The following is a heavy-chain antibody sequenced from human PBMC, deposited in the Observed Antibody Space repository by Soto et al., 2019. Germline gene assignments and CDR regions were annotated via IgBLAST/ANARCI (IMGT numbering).Heavy chain of an antibody. CDR2: LSYTGST. CDR3: ARELEGGVFDI. V-gene: IGHV4-59*08. CDR1: GGSISSYY. D-gene: IGHD2-8*02. Sequence: PSETLSLTCTVSGGSISSYYWSWIRQPPGKGLEWIGYLSYTGSTYYNPSLRNRASISVDESSNHLSLRLSSVPAADTAVYYGARELEGGVFDIRGRGTLVAVSS. J-gene: IGHJ3*02.